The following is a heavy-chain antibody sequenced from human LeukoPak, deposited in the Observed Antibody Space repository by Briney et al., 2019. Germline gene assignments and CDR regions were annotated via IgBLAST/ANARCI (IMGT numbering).Heavy chain of an antibody. CDR1: GFTFSSYE. CDR2: ISSSGSTI. V-gene: IGHV3-48*03. J-gene: IGHJ4*02. CDR3: ARGWELLDY. D-gene: IGHD1-26*01. Sequence: PGGSLRLSCAASGFTFSSYEMNWVRQAPGKGLEWVSYISSSGSTIYYADSVKGRLTISRDNAKNSLYLQMNSLRAEDTAVYYCARGWELLDYWGQGTLVTVSS.